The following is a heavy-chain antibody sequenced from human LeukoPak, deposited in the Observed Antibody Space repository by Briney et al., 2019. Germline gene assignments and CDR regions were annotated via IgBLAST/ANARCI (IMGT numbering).Heavy chain of an antibody. CDR3: AMTNYYDSSGYKHFDY. Sequence: SETLSLTCTVSGGSISSGSYYWDWIRQPPGKGLEWVGGWYYSGRTYYNPSLKSRVTISVDTSKNQFSLSLSSVTAADTAVYYCAMTNYYDSSGYKHFDYWGQGTLVTVSS. J-gene: IGHJ4*02. CDR1: GGSISSGSYY. V-gene: IGHV4-39*07. D-gene: IGHD3-22*01. CDR2: WYYSGRT.